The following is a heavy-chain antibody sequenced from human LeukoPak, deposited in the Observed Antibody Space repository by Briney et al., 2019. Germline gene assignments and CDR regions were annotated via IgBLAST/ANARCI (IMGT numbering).Heavy chain of an antibody. CDR2: IYYSGST. CDR3: ARYCTNGVCFPYYFDY. J-gene: IGHJ4*02. V-gene: IGHV4-30-4*08. D-gene: IGHD2-8*01. CDR1: GGSISSGSYY. Sequence: PSQTLSLTCTVSGGSISSGSYYWSWIRQPAGKGLEWIGYIYYSGSTYYNPSLKSRVTISVDTSKNQFSLKLSSVTAADTAVYYCARYCTNGVCFPYYFDYWGQGTLVTVSS.